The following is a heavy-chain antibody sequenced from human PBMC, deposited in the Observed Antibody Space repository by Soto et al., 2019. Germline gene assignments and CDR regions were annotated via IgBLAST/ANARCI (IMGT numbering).Heavy chain of an antibody. V-gene: IGHV1-3*01. Sequence: QVQLVQSGAEVKKPGASVKVSCKASGYTFTSYAMHWVRQAPGQRLEWMGWIDAGNGNTKYSQKFQGRVTITRDTSASTAYMELSSLRSEDTAVYYCARGYTDSVVPYYYGMDVWGQGTTVTVSS. J-gene: IGHJ6*02. D-gene: IGHD1-1*01. CDR1: GYTFTSYA. CDR3: ARGYTDSVVPYYYGMDV. CDR2: IDAGNGNT.